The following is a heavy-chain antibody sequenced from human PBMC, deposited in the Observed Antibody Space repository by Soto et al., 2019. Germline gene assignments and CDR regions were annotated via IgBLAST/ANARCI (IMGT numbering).Heavy chain of an antibody. V-gene: IGHV3-30*18. J-gene: IGHJ4*02. CDR1: GFTFSGYG. Sequence: QVQLVEAGGGVVQPGRSLRLSCAASGFTFSGYGMHWVRQAPGKGLDWVAAISNDASTKHYADSVKGRFTISRDNSKNTLDLQMNSLRAEDTAVYYCAKDRVSEHSSGWPQGYWGQGTLVTVSS. D-gene: IGHD6-19*01. CDR2: ISNDASTK. CDR3: AKDRVSEHSSGWPQGY.